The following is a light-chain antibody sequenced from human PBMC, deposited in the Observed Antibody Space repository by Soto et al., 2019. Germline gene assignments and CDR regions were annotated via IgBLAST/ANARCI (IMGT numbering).Light chain of an antibody. CDR1: QGISSW. Sequence: DIQMTQSPSSVSASVGDRGTITCRASQGISSWLAWYQKKPGKAPNLLIYAASSLQSGVPSRFSGSESGTDFTITISSLQPEDCAIYFCQQANSFPITFGQGTRLEIK. CDR2: AAS. V-gene: IGKV1-12*01. J-gene: IGKJ5*01. CDR3: QQANSFPIT.